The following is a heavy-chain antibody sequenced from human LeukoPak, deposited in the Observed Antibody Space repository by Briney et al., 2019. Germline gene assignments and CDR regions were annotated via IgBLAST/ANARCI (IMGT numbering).Heavy chain of an antibody. J-gene: IGHJ4*02. CDR1: GGSLSSYY. V-gene: IGHV4-59*01. CDR2: IYYSGST. D-gene: IGHD3-10*01. CDR3: ARHRSGSFDY. Sequence: SETLSLTCTVSGGSLSSYYWSWIRQPPGKGLEWIGYIYYSGSTNYNPSLKSRVTISVDTSKNQFSLKLSSVTAADTAVYYCARHRSGSFDYWGQGTLVTVSS.